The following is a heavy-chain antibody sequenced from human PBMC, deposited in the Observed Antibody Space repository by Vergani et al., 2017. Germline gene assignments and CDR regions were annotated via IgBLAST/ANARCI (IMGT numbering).Heavy chain of an antibody. J-gene: IGHJ5*02. V-gene: IGHV3-21*01. CDR3: ARDWGIAAVSIEGEWWFDP. CDR2: ISSSSSYI. Sequence: EVQLVESGGGLVKPGGSLRLSCAASGFTFSSYSMNWVRQAPGKGLEWVSSISSSSSYIYYADSVKGRFTISRDNAKNSLYLQMNSLRAEDTAVYYCARDWGIAAVSIEGEWWFDPWGQGTLVTVSS. D-gene: IGHD6-13*01. CDR1: GFTFSSYS.